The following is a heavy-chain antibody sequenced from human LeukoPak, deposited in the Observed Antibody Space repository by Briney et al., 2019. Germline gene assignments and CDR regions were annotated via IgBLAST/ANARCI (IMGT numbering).Heavy chain of an antibody. D-gene: IGHD6-13*01. CDR1: GFTFSSYW. CDR2: INSDGSST. CDR3: AKGSSTYSITSYWYFDL. Sequence: GGSLRLSCAASGFTFSSYWMHWVRQAPGKGLVWVSRINSDGSSTSYADSVKGRSTISRDNSKNTLYLQMNSLRAEDTAVYYCAKGSSTYSITSYWYFDLWGRGTLVTVSS. V-gene: IGHV3-74*01. J-gene: IGHJ2*01.